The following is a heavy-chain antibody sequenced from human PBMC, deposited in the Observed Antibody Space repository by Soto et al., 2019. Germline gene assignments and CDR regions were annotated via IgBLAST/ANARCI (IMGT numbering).Heavy chain of an antibody. CDR2: IIPIFGTA. J-gene: IGHJ6*04. Sequence: ASVKVSCKASGGTFSSYAISWVRQAPGQGLEWMGGIIPIFGTANYAQKFQGRVTITADESTSTAYMELSSLRSEDTAVYYCARRDLYNWNPTSGYYGMDVWGKGNTVIVSS. CDR1: GGTFSSYA. D-gene: IGHD1-20*01. CDR3: ARRDLYNWNPTSGYYGMDV. V-gene: IGHV1-69*13.